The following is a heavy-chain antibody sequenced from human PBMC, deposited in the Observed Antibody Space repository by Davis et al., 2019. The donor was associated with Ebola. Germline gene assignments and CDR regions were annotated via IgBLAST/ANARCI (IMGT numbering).Heavy chain of an antibody. D-gene: IGHD3-22*01. J-gene: IGHJ4*02. CDR1: GYTFISYG. Sequence: AASVKVSCKASGYTFISYGISWVRQAPGQGLEWMGWISAYNGNTNYAQKLQGRVTMTTDTSTSTAYMELRSLRSDDTAVYYCARRYYYDSSGYYYDPFDYWGQGTLVTVSS. CDR2: ISAYNGNT. CDR3: ARRYYYDSSGYYYDPFDY. V-gene: IGHV1-18*01.